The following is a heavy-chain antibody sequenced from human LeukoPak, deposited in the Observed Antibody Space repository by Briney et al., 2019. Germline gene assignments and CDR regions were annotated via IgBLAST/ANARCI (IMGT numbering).Heavy chain of an antibody. CDR2: ISSSGSTI. CDR3: ARDDSRTKWELLGGVDY. D-gene: IGHD1-26*01. CDR1: GFTFSDYY. J-gene: IGHJ4*02. V-gene: IGHV3-11*01. Sequence: GGSLRLSCAASGFTFSDYYMSWIRQAPGKGLEWVSYISSSGSTIYYADSVKGRFTISRANAKNSLYLQMNSLRAEDTAVYYCARDDSRTKWELLGGVDYWGQGTLVTVSS.